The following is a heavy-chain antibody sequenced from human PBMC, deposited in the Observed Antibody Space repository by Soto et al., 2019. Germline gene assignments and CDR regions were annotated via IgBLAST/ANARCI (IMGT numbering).Heavy chain of an antibody. CDR2: INAGNGNT. V-gene: IGHV1-3*01. CDR3: ARVFRYSNYVGSPPEPDDAFDI. J-gene: IGHJ3*02. CDR1: GYTFTSYA. Sequence: QVQLVQSGAEVKKPGASVKVSCKASGYTFTSYAMHWVRKAPGQRLEWMGWINAGNGNTKYSQKFQGRVTITRDTSASTAYMELSSLRSEDTAVYYCARVFRYSNYVGSPPEPDDAFDIWGQGTMVTVSS. D-gene: IGHD4-4*01.